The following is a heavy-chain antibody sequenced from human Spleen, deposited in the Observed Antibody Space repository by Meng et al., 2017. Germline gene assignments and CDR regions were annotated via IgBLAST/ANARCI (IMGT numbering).Heavy chain of an antibody. CDR3: ARLAGITMVRGVIITLYGMDV. Sequence: SQTRSLTGAVSGGSFSGYYWTWIRQPPGKGLEWIGEINHSGSTNYNPSLKSRVTISVDTSKNQFSLKLSSVTAADTAVYYCARLAGITMVRGVIITLYGMDVWGQGTTVTVSS. CDR2: INHSGST. J-gene: IGHJ6*02. V-gene: IGHV4-34*01. CDR1: GGSFSGYY. D-gene: IGHD3-10*01.